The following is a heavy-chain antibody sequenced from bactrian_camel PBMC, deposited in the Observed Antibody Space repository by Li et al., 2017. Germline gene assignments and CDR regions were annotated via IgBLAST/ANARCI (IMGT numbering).Heavy chain of an antibody. CDR1: GFTYSRTRNC. V-gene: IGHV3S31*01. J-gene: IGHJ4*01. CDR3: AASPKRMRWQTCAISGEFPY. D-gene: IGHD3*01. Sequence: VQLVESGGGSAPAGESLALSCIASGFTYSRTRNCMGWFRQAPGKEREGVARLDTGFGSLYYSDSVKGRFTISRANALNTLYLQMNSLKPEDTAIYYCAASPKRMRWQTCAISGEFPYWGQGTQVTVS. CDR2: LDTGFGSL.